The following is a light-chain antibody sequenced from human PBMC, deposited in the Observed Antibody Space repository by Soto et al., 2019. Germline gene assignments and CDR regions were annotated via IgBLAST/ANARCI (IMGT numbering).Light chain of an antibody. Sequence: QSVLTQPASVSGSPGQSITMSCTGTSSDVGDYNYVSWYQQHPGKAPKLIIYGVSNRPSGISNRFSGSKSGNTASLTISGLQAEDEADYYCSSYTSTNTLVFGGVTKLTVL. CDR3: SSYTSTNTLV. V-gene: IGLV2-14*01. CDR1: SSDVGDYNY. CDR2: GVS. J-gene: IGLJ2*01.